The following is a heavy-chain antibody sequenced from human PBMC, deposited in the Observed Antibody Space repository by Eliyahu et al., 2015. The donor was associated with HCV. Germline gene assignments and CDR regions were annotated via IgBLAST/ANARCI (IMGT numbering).Heavy chain of an antibody. V-gene: IGHV1-46*01. CDR1: GYXFTEYY. Sequence: QVQLVQSGAEVKXPGASVQVSCKASGYXFTEYYIHWVRHAPGQGPEWXGIINPSDGSXDYAEKFQDRVTMTRDTSTSTVYMELSSLRSEDTAVYYCARDRRRRYNYFDFWGQGTLVTVSS. D-gene: IGHD3-9*01. J-gene: IGHJ4*02. CDR2: INPSDGSX. CDR3: ARDRRRRYNYFDF.